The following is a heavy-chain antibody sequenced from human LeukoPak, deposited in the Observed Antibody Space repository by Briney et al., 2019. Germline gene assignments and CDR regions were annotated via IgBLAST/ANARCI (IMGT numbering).Heavy chain of an antibody. D-gene: IGHD3-10*01. CDR3: AKGVHYGMDV. V-gene: IGHV3-23*01. J-gene: IGHJ6*02. CDR1: GFTFSNYV. Sequence: GGSLRLSCAASGFTFSNYVMNWVRQAPGKGLEWASGISGSGGITNYADSVKGRFTIFRDNSINTLYLQMNTLRDEDTAIYYCAKGVHYGMDVWGQGTTVTVSS. CDR2: ISGSGGIT.